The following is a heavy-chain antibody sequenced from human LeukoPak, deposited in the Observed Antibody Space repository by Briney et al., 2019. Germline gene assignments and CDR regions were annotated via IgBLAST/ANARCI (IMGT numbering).Heavy chain of an antibody. D-gene: IGHD6-19*01. CDR1: GGSFSGYY. V-gene: IGHV4-34*01. Sequence: KPSETLSLTCAVYGGSFSGYYWNWIRQPPLKGLEWIGEINHSGNTNYNPSLKSRVTISVDTSKNQFSLKLSSVTAADTAVYYCAREPRYSSGWYGGFWFDPWGQGTLVTVSS. CDR2: INHSGNT. J-gene: IGHJ5*02. CDR3: AREPRYSSGWYGGFWFDP.